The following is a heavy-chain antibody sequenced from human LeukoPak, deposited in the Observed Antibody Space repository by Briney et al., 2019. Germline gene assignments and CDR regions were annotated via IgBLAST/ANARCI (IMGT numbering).Heavy chain of an antibody. V-gene: IGHV1-69*05. Sequence: ASVKVSCKASGGTFSSYAISWVRQAPGQGLEWMGGIIPIFGTANYAQKFQGRVTITTDESTSTAYMELSSLRSEDTAVYYCARARYCSGGSCLEYFQHWGQGTLVTVSS. D-gene: IGHD2-15*01. CDR2: IIPIFGTA. J-gene: IGHJ1*01. CDR1: GGTFSSYA. CDR3: ARARYCSGGSCLEYFQH.